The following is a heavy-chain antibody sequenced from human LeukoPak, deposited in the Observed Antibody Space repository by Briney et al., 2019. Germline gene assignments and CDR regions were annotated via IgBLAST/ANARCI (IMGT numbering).Heavy chain of an antibody. J-gene: IGHJ4*02. Sequence: ASVKVSCKASGYTFTSYGISWVRQAPGQGLEWMGWISAYNGNTNYAQKLRGRVTMTTDTSTSTAYMELRSLRSDDTAVYYCARDWIRYCSSTSCYLSDYWGQGTLVTVSS. V-gene: IGHV1-18*01. CDR1: GYTFTSYG. D-gene: IGHD2-2*01. CDR3: ARDWIRYCSSTSCYLSDY. CDR2: ISAYNGNT.